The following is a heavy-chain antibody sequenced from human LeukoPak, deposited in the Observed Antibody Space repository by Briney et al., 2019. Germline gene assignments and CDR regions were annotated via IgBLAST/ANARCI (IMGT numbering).Heavy chain of an antibody. V-gene: IGHV5-51*01. CDR2: IYPGDSDT. CDR1: GYSFTSYW. J-gene: IGHJ3*02. CDR3: ARRAHYSSSWCAKPYAFDI. D-gene: IGHD6-13*01. Sequence: GESLKISCKGSGYSFTSYWIGWVRQMPGKGLEWMGIIYPGDSDTRYSPSFQGQVTISADKSISTAYLQWSSLKASDTAMYYCARRAHYSSSWCAKPYAFDIWGQGTRVTVSS.